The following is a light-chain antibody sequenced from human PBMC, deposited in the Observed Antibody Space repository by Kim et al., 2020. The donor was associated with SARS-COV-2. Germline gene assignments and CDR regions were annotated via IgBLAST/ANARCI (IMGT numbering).Light chain of an antibody. J-gene: IGKJ5*01. CDR1: QGISDY. Sequence: DIQMTQSPSSLSASVGDRVTITCRASQGISDYLAWFQQKPGKAPKSLIYAASDLQSGVPSKFSGSGSGTDITLTIISLQPEDSATYYCEQYNSNPLTFGKGTRLGIK. CDR2: AAS. CDR3: EQYNSNPLT. V-gene: IGKV1-16*02.